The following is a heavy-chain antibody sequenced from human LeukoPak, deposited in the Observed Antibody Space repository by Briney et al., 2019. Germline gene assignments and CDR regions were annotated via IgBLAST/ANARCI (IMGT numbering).Heavy chain of an antibody. CDR1: EFTVSTNY. Sequence: GGSLRLSCVASEFTVSTNYMSWVRQAPGKGLEWVSIIHIDGDTHYSDSVKGRFTFSRDNSKNTLYLQMNSLRSEDTAVYYCARDGLDSSGPVAFDIWGQGTMVTVSS. CDR2: IHIDGDT. J-gene: IGHJ3*02. CDR3: ARDGLDSSGPVAFDI. D-gene: IGHD3-22*01. V-gene: IGHV3-66*01.